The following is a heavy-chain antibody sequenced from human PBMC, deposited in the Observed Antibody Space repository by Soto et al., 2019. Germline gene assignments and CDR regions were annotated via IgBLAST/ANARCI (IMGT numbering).Heavy chain of an antibody. Sequence: SETLSLTCTVSGGSISSYYWSWIRQPAGKGLEWIGRIYTSGSTNYNPSLKSRVTMSVDTSKNQFSLKLSSVTAADTAVYYCARDYYDSSGYAFDYWGQGTLVTVSS. CDR1: GGSISSYY. D-gene: IGHD3-22*01. V-gene: IGHV4-4*07. CDR3: ARDYYDSSGYAFDY. J-gene: IGHJ4*02. CDR2: IYTSGST.